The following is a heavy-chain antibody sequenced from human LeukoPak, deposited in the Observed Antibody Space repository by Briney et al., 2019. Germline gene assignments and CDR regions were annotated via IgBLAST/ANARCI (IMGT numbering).Heavy chain of an antibody. D-gene: IGHD6-19*01. Sequence: SETLSLTCTVSGGSVSSGSYYWSWIRQPPGKGLEWIGEINHSGSTNYNPSLKSRVTISVDTSKNQFSLKLSSVTAADTAVYYCARGGGVAGTPYNPYDYWGQGTLVTVSS. CDR2: INHSGST. J-gene: IGHJ4*02. CDR1: GGSVSSGSYY. V-gene: IGHV4-61*01. CDR3: ARGGGVAGTPYNPYDY.